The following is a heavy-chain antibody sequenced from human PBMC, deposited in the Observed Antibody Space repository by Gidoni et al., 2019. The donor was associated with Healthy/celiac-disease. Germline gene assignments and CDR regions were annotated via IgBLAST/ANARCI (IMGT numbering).Heavy chain of an antibody. Sequence: QVQLQQCVAGLLKPSETLSLTCAVYGWSFSCYYWSWIRQPPGKGLEWIGEINHSGSTNYNPSLKSRVTISVDTSKNQFSLKLSSVTAADTAVYYCARGRGVYSGYDLSGAAYDYWGQGTLVTVSS. V-gene: IGHV4-34*01. D-gene: IGHD5-12*01. J-gene: IGHJ4*02. CDR3: ARGRGVYSGYDLSGAAYDY. CDR1: GWSFSCYY. CDR2: INHSGST.